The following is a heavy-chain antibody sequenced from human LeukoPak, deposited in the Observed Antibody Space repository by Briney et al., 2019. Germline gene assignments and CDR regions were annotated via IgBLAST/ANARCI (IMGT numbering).Heavy chain of an antibody. CDR1: GFTFSSYG. J-gene: IGHJ6*03. Sequence: PGGSLRLSCAASGFTFSSYGMHWVRQAPGKGLEWVAVISYDGSNKYYADSVKGRFTISRDDSRNALDLQMSSLRVEDTAVYYCAKGSYYCSSNSCPQYYYYMDVWGKGTTVTVSS. V-gene: IGHV3-30*18. CDR3: AKGSYYCSSNSCPQYYYYMDV. D-gene: IGHD2-2*01. CDR2: ISYDGSNK.